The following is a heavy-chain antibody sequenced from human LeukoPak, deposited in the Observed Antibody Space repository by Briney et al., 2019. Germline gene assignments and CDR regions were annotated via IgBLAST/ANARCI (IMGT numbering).Heavy chain of an antibody. Sequence: LRLSCAASGFTFDDYAMHWVRQAPGKGLEWVSGISWNSGSIGYADSVKGRFTISRDNAKNSLYLQMNSLRAEDTALYYCAKGSNYDFWRATQAGAHLKADWFDPWGQGTLVTVSS. V-gene: IGHV3-9*01. J-gene: IGHJ5*02. CDR3: AKGSNYDFWRATQAGAHLKADWFDP. CDR2: ISWNSGSI. CDR1: GFTFDDYA. D-gene: IGHD3-3*01.